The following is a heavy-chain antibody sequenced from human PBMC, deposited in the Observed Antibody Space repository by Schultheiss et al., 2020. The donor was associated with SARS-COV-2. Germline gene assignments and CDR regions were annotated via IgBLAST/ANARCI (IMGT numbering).Heavy chain of an antibody. Sequence: ADSVKGRFTIFRNNANNSLYLQMSSLRADDTALYYCAATTGYYTNVDFWGLGTLVTVSS. D-gene: IGHD3/OR15-3a*01. CDR3: AATTGYYTNVDF. J-gene: IGHJ4*02. V-gene: IGHV3-48*03.